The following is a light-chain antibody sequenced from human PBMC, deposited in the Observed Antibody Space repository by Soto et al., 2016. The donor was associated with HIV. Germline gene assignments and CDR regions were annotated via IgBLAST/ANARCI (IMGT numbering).Light chain of an antibody. CDR2: KDS. J-gene: IGLJ2*01. Sequence: SYELTQPSSVSVSPGQTARITCSGDVLAKKYARWFQQKPGQAPVVVIYKDSGRPSGIPERFSGSSSGTTVTLTISGAQVEDEADYYCYSAADKNPLFGGGTKLTVL. CDR3: YSAADKNPL. V-gene: IGLV3-27*01. CDR1: VLAKKY.